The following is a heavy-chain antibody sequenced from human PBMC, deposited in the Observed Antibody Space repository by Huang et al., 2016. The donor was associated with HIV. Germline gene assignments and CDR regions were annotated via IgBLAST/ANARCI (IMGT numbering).Heavy chain of an antibody. V-gene: IGHV1-69*01. Sequence: QVQLVQSGAEVKKPGSSVKLSCKASGGTFSNHGFSWVRQPPGQGLEWVGGISTDFGTQRYTPKIQGRVTITADESTSAVYMWLSSLTPDDTAEYYCARVRGYSGSYYGMDVWGQGTTVSVSS. CDR3: ARVRGYSGSYYGMDV. D-gene: IGHD1-26*01. CDR2: ISTDFGTQ. J-gene: IGHJ6*02. CDR1: GGTFSNHG.